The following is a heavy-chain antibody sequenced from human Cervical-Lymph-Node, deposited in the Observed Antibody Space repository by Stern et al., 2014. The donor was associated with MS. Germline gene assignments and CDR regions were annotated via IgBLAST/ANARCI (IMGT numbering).Heavy chain of an antibody. D-gene: IGHD1-1*01. Sequence: EDQLVESGAELKKPGESLKISCKVSGYSFTAYWIGWVRQMPGKGLEWMGFIYPDDSNTRYSPSFQGQGTMSVDKSNSTAYLQWTSLKTSDTAVYYCARCSLRGHTWKDYWGQGTLVTVSS. CDR1: GYSFTAYW. V-gene: IGHV5-51*03. J-gene: IGHJ4*02. CDR2: IYPDDSNT. CDR3: ARCSLRGHTWKDY.